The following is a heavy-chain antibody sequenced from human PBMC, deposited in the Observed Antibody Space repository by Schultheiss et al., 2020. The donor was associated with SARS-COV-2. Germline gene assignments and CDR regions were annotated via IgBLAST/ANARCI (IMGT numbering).Heavy chain of an antibody. CDR2: ISGSGGST. CDR1: GFTFSSYS. D-gene: IGHD2-2*01. V-gene: IGHV3-23*01. J-gene: IGHJ6*02. Sequence: GGSLRLSCAASGFTFSSYSMNWVRQAPGKGLEWVSAISGSGGSTYYADSVKGRFTISRDNSKNTLYLQMNSLRAEDTAVYYCARDAYCSSTSCYDWYYYYGMDVWGQGTTVTVSS. CDR3: ARDAYCSSTSCYDWYYYYGMDV.